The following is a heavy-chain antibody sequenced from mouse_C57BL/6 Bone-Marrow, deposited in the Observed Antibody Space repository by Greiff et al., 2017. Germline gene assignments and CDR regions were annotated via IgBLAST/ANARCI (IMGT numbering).Heavy chain of an antibody. D-gene: IGHD2-4*01. J-gene: IGHJ2*01. CDR1: GFSLSTFGMG. CDR2: IWWDDDK. V-gene: IGHV8-8*01. CDR3: ARAYDYDAGDY. Sequence: QVTLKESGPGILQPSQTLSLTCSFSGFSLSTFGMGVGWIRQPSGKGLEWLAPIWWDDDKYYNPALKSRLTISKDTSKTQVFLKIANVDTAVTATYYCARAYDYDAGDYWGQGTTLTVSS.